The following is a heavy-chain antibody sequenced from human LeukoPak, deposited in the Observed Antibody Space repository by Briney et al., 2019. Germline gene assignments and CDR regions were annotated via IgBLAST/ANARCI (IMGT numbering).Heavy chain of an antibody. D-gene: IGHD1-7*01. CDR3: ARMTGNYLTGYYFDY. V-gene: IGHV4-59*01. CDR1: GGSISAYF. Sequence: SETLSLTCSVSGGSISAYFWSWIRQPPGRGLEWIAYIYYNVNTSYNPPLKSRVTISVDTSKNQFSLKLSSVTAADTAMYYCARMTGNYLTGYYFDYWGQGTPVTVSS. CDR2: IYYNVNT. J-gene: IGHJ4*02.